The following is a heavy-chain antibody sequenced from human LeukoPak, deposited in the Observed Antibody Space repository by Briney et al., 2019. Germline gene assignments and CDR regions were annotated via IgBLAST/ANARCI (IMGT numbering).Heavy chain of an antibody. CDR3: ARLSSTSYENFDY. J-gene: IGHJ4*02. CDR2: ISSSGSTI. Sequence: GGSLRLSCAASGFTFSSYEMNWVRQAPGKGLEWVSYISSSGSTIYYADSVKGRFTISRDNAKNSLYLQMNSLRAGDTAVYYCARLSSTSYENFDYWGQGTLVTVSS. CDR1: GFTFSSYE. V-gene: IGHV3-48*03. D-gene: IGHD2-2*01.